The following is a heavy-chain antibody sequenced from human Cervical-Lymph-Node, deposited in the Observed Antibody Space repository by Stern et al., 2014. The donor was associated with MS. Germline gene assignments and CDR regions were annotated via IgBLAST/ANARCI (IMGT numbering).Heavy chain of an antibody. Sequence: EVQLVESGGGLVQPGGSLRLSCAASGFTVSSNYMSWVRQAPGKGLEGVSVIYSGGSTYYADSVKGRFTISRDNSKNTLYLQMNSLRAEDTAVYYCARDRRITMARYGMDVWGQGTTVTVSS. D-gene: IGHD3-10*01. CDR3: ARDRRITMARYGMDV. CDR2: IYSGGST. J-gene: IGHJ6*02. CDR1: GFTVSSNY. V-gene: IGHV3-66*02.